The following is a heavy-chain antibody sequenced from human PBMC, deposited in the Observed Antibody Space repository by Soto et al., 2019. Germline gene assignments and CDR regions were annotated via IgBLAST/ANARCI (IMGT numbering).Heavy chain of an antibody. D-gene: IGHD6-13*01. CDR2: ISSSSSTI. CDR3: ARHPERIAQIGWFDP. J-gene: IGHJ5*02. V-gene: IGHV3-48*01. Sequence: GGSLRLSCAASGFTFSSYSMNWVRQATGKGLEWVSYISSSSSTIYYADSVKGRFTISRDNAKNSLYLQMNSLRAEDTAVYYCARHPERIAQIGWFDPWGQGTLVTVS. CDR1: GFTFSSYS.